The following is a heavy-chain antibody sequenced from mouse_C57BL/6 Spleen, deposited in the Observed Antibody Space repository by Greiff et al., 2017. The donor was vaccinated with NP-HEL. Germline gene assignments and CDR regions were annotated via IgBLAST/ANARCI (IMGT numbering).Heavy chain of an antibody. CDR3: ARAMHYYGSSPFYAMDY. J-gene: IGHJ4*01. V-gene: IGHV1-69*01. CDR1: GYTFTSYW. D-gene: IGHD1-1*01. Sequence: QVQLQQSGAELVMPGASVKLSCKASGYTFTSYWMHWVKQRPGQGLEWIGEIDPSDSYTNYNQKFKGKSTLTVDKSSSTAYMQLSSLTSEDSAVYYCARAMHYYGSSPFYAMDYWGQGTSVTVSS. CDR2: IDPSDSYT.